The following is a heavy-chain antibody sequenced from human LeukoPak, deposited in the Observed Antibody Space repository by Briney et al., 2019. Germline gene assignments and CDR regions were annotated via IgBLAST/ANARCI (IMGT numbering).Heavy chain of an antibody. D-gene: IGHD3-10*01. Sequence: SETLSLTCAVYGGSFSGYYWSWIRQPPGKGLEWIGEINHSGSTNYNPSLKSRVTISVDTSKNQFSLKLSSVTAADTAVYYCARGGRYYGSGSPPLHWGQGTLVTVSS. CDR2: INHSGST. CDR3: ARGGRYYGSGSPPLH. CDR1: GGSFSGYY. J-gene: IGHJ4*02. V-gene: IGHV4-34*01.